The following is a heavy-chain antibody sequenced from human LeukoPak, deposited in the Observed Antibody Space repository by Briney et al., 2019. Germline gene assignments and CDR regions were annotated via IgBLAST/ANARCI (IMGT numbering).Heavy chain of an antibody. CDR3: AKDPSDSSGYYPYFDY. CDR1: GFTFSSYG. J-gene: IGHJ4*02. CDR2: ISHDGSNK. D-gene: IGHD3-22*01. Sequence: GGSLRLSCAASGFTFSSYGMHWVRQAPGKGLEWVAVISHDGSNKYYADSVKGRFTISRDNSKNTLYLQMNSLRAEDTAVYYCAKDPSDSSGYYPYFDYWGQGTLVTVSS. V-gene: IGHV3-30*18.